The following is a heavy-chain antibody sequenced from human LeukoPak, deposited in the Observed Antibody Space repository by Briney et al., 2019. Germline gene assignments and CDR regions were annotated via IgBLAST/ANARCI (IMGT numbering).Heavy chain of an antibody. D-gene: IGHD3-22*01. CDR3: ARGGDSSGYPEKNYFDY. J-gene: IGHJ4*02. V-gene: IGHV4-39*07. Sequence: SETLSLTCTVSGGSISSSTYYWGWIRQPPGKGLEWIGSIYYGGSTNYNPSLKSRVTISVDTSKNQFSLKLSSVTAADTAVYYCARGGDSSGYPEKNYFDYWGQGTLVTVSS. CDR2: IYYGGST. CDR1: GGSISSSTYY.